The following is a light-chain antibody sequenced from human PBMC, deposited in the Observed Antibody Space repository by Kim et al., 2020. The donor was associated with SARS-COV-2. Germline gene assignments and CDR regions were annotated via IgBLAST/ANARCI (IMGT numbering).Light chain of an antibody. Sequence: ASVGATVTITCRASQGISQYLAWFRQKPGKAPESLIYAASSLESGVPSKFSGHGSGTDFTLTITGLQPEDSATYFCQQYYSYPITFGQGTRLEIK. CDR3: QQYYSYPIT. CDR1: QGISQY. V-gene: IGKV1-16*02. J-gene: IGKJ5*01. CDR2: AAS.